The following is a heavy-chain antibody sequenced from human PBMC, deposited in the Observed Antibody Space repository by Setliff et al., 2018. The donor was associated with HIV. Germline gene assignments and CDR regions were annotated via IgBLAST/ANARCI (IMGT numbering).Heavy chain of an antibody. D-gene: IGHD3-10*01. Sequence: GGSLSPSCAASGFTFINYAMSWVRQPPGKGLEWVSTSSGNGGSTTYADSVKGLFTLSRDNSQNTLYVQMNILRVEDTSIYYCAKAGPGDWYFDLWGRGTLVTVSS. CDR1: GFTFINYA. CDR2: SSGNGGST. J-gene: IGHJ2*01. V-gene: IGHV3-23*01. CDR3: AKAGPGDWYFDL.